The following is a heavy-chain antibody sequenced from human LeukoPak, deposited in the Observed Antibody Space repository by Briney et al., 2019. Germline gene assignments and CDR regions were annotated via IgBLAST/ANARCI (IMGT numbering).Heavy chain of an antibody. CDR3: ARDPFGDITGTTLADY. V-gene: IGHV3-21*01. D-gene: IGHD1-7*01. J-gene: IGHJ4*02. CDR2: ISSSSSTI. Sequence: PGGSLRLSCAASGFTFSTYIMNWVRQAPGKGLEWVSSISSSSSTIYYADSVRGRFTVSRDNAKNSLYLQMNSLRAEDTAVYYCARDPFGDITGTTLADYWGQGTLVTVSS. CDR1: GFTFSTYI.